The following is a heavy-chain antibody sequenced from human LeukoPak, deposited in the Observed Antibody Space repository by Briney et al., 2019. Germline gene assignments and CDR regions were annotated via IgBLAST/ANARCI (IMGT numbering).Heavy chain of an antibody. CDR2: ISSNGGST. J-gene: IGHJ3*02. D-gene: IGHD3-22*01. CDR1: GFTFSSYT. V-gene: IGHV3-64*01. CDR3: ARVGDSNAFDI. Sequence: GGSLRLSCAASGFTFSSYTMHWVRQAPGKGLEYVSAISSNGGSTYYANSVKGRFTISRDNSKNTLYLQMGSLRAEDMAVYYCARVGDSNAFDIWGQGTMVTVSS.